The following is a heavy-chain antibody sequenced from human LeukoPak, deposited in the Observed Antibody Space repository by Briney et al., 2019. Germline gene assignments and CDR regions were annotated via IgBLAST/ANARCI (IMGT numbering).Heavy chain of an antibody. CDR1: GFTFSSYE. J-gene: IGHJ5*02. V-gene: IGHV3-48*03. CDR3: ARDGGIAAAPRDNWFDP. D-gene: IGHD6-13*01. CDR2: ISSSGSTI. Sequence: GGSLRLSCAASGFTFSSYEMNWVRQAPGKGLEWVSYISSSGSTIYYADSVKGRFTISRDNAKNSLCLQMNSLRAEDTAVYYCARDGGIAAAPRDNWFDPWGQGTLVTVSS.